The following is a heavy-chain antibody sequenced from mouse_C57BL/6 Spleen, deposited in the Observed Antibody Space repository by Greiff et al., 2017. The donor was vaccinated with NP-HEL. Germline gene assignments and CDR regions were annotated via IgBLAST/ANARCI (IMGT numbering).Heavy chain of an antibody. D-gene: IGHD1-1*01. V-gene: IGHV3-6*01. CDR1: GYSITSGYY. Sequence: EVQLQESGPGLVKPSQSLSLTCSVTGYSITSGYYWNWIRQFPGNKLEWMGYISYDGSNNYNPSLKNRISITRDTSKNQFFLKLNSVTTEDTATYYCARGANYYGSSLAWFAYWGQGTLVTVSA. CDR3: ARGANYYGSSLAWFAY. J-gene: IGHJ3*01. CDR2: ISYDGSN.